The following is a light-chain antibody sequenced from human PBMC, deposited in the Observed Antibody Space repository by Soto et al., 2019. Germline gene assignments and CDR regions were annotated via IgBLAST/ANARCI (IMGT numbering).Light chain of an antibody. CDR3: QQYNSYPLT. J-gene: IGKJ4*01. CDR1: QSISSW. Sequence: DIQTTQSPSTLSASVGDRVTITCRASQSISSWLAWYQQKPGKAPKLLIYKASSLESGVPSRFSGSGSGTEFTLTISSLQPDDFATYYCQQYNSYPLTFGGGTKVDIK. V-gene: IGKV1-5*03. CDR2: KAS.